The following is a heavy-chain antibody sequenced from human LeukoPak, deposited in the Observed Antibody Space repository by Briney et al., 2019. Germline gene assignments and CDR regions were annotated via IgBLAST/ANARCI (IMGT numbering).Heavy chain of an antibody. CDR3: ARDPSVEMATITWFDY. J-gene: IGHJ4*02. V-gene: IGHV1-69*13. D-gene: IGHD5-24*01. Sequence: ASVKVSCKASGGTFSSYAISWVRQAPGQGLEWMGGIIPIFGTANYAQKFQGRVTITADESTSTAYMELSSLRSEDTAVYCCARDPSVEMATITWFDYWGQGTLVTVSS. CDR2: IIPIFGTA. CDR1: GGTFSSYA.